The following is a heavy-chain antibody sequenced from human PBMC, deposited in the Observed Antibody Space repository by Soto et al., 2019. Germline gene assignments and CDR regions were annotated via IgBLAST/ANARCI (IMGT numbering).Heavy chain of an antibody. Sequence: QVQLVQSGAEVKKPGSSVKVSCKASGGTFSSYTISWVRQAPGQGLEWMGRIIPTLGIANYAQKFQGRVTITADKSTSTAYMELSSLRSEDTAVYYCARETTVTTYWFDPWGQGTLVTVSS. CDR2: IIPTLGIA. J-gene: IGHJ5*02. CDR3: ARETTVTTYWFDP. D-gene: IGHD4-17*01. V-gene: IGHV1-69*08. CDR1: GGTFSSYT.